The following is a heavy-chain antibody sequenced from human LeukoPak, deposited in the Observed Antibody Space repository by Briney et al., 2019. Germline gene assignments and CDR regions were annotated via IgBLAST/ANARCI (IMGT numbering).Heavy chain of an antibody. D-gene: IGHD5-24*01. CDR3: AKGGDAYKVGNY. CDR2: IYYNLST. Sequence: SETLSLTCIVSGDTIDTRHFYWTWIRQPPGKGLEWIGSIYYNLSTFYNPSLLSRGTISVDTSKNQFSLRLTSVTAADTAMYYCAKGGDAYKVGNYWGPGTMVTVSS. CDR1: GDTIDTRHFY. V-gene: IGHV4-39*07. J-gene: IGHJ1*01.